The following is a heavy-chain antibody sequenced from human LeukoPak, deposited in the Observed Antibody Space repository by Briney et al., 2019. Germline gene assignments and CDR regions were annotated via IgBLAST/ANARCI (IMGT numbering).Heavy chain of an antibody. Sequence: GRSLRLSCAASGFTFSSYGMHWVRQAPGKGLEWVAVISYDGSNEYYRDSVKGRFTISRDNSKNTLYLQMNSLRAGDTAVYYCAKEKWELFPYFDYWGQGTLVTVSS. D-gene: IGHD1-26*01. V-gene: IGHV3-30*18. J-gene: IGHJ4*02. CDR1: GFTFSSYG. CDR2: ISYDGSNE. CDR3: AKEKWELFPYFDY.